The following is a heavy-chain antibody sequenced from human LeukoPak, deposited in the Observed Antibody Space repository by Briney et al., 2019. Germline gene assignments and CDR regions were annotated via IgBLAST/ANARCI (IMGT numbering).Heavy chain of an antibody. D-gene: IGHD1-14*01. V-gene: IGHV3-66*01. J-gene: IGHJ4*02. CDR1: GFTVSSNY. CDR3: ARGRPTGFDY. CDR2: IYSGGST. Sequence: PGGSLRLSCAASGFTVSSNYMSWVRQAPGKGLEWVSVIYSGGSTYYADSVKGRFTISRDISKNKVYLQMNSLRAEDTAVYYCARGRPTGFDYWGQGTLVTVSS.